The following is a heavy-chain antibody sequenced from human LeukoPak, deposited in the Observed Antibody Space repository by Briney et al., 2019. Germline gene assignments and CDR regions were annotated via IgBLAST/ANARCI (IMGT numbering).Heavy chain of an antibody. CDR2: IKSDGSSA. CDR3: AREVASAAFDY. V-gene: IGHV3-74*03. J-gene: IGHJ4*02. D-gene: IGHD5-12*01. CDR1: GFTFSGYW. Sequence: GGSLRLSCAASGFTFSGYWMHGVRQAPGKGLVWVSLIKSDGSSAMYADSVKGRFSISRDNAKNTLYLQMNSLRAEDTAVYFCAREVASAAFDYWGQGTPVTVSS.